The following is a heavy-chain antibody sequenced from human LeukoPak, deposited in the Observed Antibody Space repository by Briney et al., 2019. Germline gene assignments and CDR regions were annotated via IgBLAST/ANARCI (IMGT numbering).Heavy chain of an antibody. J-gene: IGHJ4*02. Sequence: SETLSLTCAVYGGSFSGYYWSWIRQPPGKGLGWIGEINHSGSTNYNPSLKSRVTISVDTSKNQFSLKLSSVTAADTAVHYCARGGVEDSSSWYTYWGQGTLVTVSS. CDR2: INHSGST. D-gene: IGHD6-13*01. CDR1: GGSFSGYY. CDR3: ARGGVEDSSSWYTY. V-gene: IGHV4-34*01.